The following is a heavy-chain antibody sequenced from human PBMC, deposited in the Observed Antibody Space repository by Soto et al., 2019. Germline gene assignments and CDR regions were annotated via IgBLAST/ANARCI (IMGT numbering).Heavy chain of an antibody. CDR3: VRGHSNSYFYFDY. V-gene: IGHV3-23*01. CDR1: GFGFSTYA. J-gene: IGHJ4*02. D-gene: IGHD5-18*01. CDR2: MRGSGGDT. Sequence: EVQLLASGGGLLQLGGSWSLPCAAPGFGFSTYAMAGVRQAPGKGLEWVSSMRGSGGDTFYAGSVRGRFTISRDNSQNTVSLQMNNLGAEDTALYYCVRGHSNSYFYFDYWGQGNLVTVSS.